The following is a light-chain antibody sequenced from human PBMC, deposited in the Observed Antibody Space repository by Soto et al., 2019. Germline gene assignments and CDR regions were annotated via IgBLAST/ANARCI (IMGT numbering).Light chain of an antibody. Sequence: EIVLMQSPGTLSLSPGEGATLSCRASQSVNNNYLAWYQQRPGQAPTVLIFDTSRRATGVPDRFSGSGSGTDFTLRINRVEPDDFAVYYCQQYGSSQFTFGPGTKVNIK. CDR1: QSVNNNY. CDR2: DTS. J-gene: IGKJ3*01. CDR3: QQYGSSQFT. V-gene: IGKV3-20*01.